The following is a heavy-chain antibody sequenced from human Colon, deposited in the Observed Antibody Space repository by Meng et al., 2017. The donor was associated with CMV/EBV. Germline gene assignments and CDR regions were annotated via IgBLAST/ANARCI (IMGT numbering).Heavy chain of an antibody. J-gene: IGHJ4*02. CDR2: IFNSEST. D-gene: IGHD6-19*01. V-gene: IGHV4-4*02. Sequence: GSLRLSCAASGFSFSNAWMSWVRQAPGKGLEWIGEIFNSESTHYNPSLESRVTISADKSKNQFSLRLNSVTAADTAVYYCARQSGWYCFDQWGQGTLVTVSS. CDR1: GFSFSNAW. CDR3: ARQSGWYCFDQ.